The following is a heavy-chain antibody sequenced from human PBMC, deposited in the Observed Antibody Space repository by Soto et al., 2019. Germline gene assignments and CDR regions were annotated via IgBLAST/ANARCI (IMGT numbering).Heavy chain of an antibody. V-gene: IGHV4-4*02. CDR2: VSHSGNT. D-gene: IGHD5-12*01. CDR1: SGSITSSNW. Sequence: QVQLQESGPGLVKPSGTLSLTCAVSSGSITSSNWWSWVRQPPGKGLEWIGEVSHSGNTNYIPSLTSRVTISVDKSRNQFSLRLNSVTAADTAVYYCARNRYGGYDFDYWGQGTLVTVSS. J-gene: IGHJ4*02. CDR3: ARNRYGGYDFDY.